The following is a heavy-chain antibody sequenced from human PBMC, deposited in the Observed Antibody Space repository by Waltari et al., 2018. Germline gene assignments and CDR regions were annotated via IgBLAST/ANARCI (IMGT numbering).Heavy chain of an antibody. Sequence: EVQLVESGGGLVQPGGSLRLTCSASGFTFSSYWMHWVRQAPGKGLVCVSRLNGVGSTTSYAASVKCRFTISRDNAKNTLYLQMNSLRDEDTAVYYCARACEPGTSCYDAFDIWGQGTMVTVSS. CDR2: LNGVGSTT. CDR1: GFTFSSYW. D-gene: IGHD2-2*01. J-gene: IGHJ3*02. V-gene: IGHV3-74*01. CDR3: ARACEPGTSCYDAFDI.